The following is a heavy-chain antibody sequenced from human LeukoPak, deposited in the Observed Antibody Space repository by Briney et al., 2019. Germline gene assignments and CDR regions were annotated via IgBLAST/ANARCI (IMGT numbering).Heavy chain of an antibody. CDR2: IWYDGSNK. D-gene: IGHD1-26*01. V-gene: IGHV3-33*01. CDR3: ARDSIVGAMWLDY. CDR1: GFTFSSYG. Sequence: PGGSLRLSCAASGFTFSSYGMHWVRQAPGKGLEWVAVIWYDGSNKYYADSVKGRFTISRDNSKNTLYLQMNSLRAEDTGVCYCARDSIVGAMWLDYWGQGTLVTVSS. J-gene: IGHJ4*02.